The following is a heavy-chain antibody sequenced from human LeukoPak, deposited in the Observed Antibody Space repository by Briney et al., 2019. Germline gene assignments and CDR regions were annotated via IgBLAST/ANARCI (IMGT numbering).Heavy chain of an antibody. CDR3: ARVGTANPNFDY. CDR1: GYTFSTYY. D-gene: IGHD1-7*01. CDR2: INPSGGST. V-gene: IGHV1-46*01. J-gene: IGHJ4*02. Sequence: ASVKASCKASGYTFSTYYMEWVRQAPGQGLEWMGIINPSGGSTSYAQKFQGRVTMTRDTSTSTVYMELSSLRSEDTAIYYCARVGTANPNFDYWGQGTLVTVSS.